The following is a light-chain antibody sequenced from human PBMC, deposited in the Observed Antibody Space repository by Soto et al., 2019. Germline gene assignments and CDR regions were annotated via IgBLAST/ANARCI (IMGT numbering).Light chain of an antibody. Sequence: QSVLTQPPSVSAAPGQKVTISCSGSSSNIGNNYVSWYQQLPGTAPTLLIYENNKRPSGIPDRYSGSKSGTSATLGITGLQTGDEADYYCGTCDSTRSLYWVFGGGTKVTVL. CDR1: SSNIGNNY. CDR3: GTCDSTRSLYWV. CDR2: ENN. V-gene: IGLV1-51*02. J-gene: IGLJ3*02.